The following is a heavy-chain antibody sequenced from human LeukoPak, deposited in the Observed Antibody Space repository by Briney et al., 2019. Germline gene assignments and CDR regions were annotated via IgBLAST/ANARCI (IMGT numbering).Heavy chain of an antibody. D-gene: IGHD6-13*01. J-gene: IGHJ4*02. Sequence: VASVKVSCKASGGTFSSYTISWVRQAPGQGLEWMGRIIPILGIANYAQKFQGRVTITADTSTSTAYMELSSLRSEDTAVYYCARETTAQLVPPYWGQGTLVTVSS. CDR1: GGTFSSYT. CDR3: ARETTAQLVPPY. V-gene: IGHV1-69*02. CDR2: IIPILGIA.